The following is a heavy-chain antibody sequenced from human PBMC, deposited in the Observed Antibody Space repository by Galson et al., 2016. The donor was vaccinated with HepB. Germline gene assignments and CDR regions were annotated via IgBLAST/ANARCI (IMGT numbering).Heavy chain of an antibody. J-gene: IGHJ6*02. CDR2: INPSGGST. CDR3: AREGALVVPAAIGSNYYYYGMDV. V-gene: IGHV1-46*01. Sequence: SVKVSCKASGDTFTSYYIHWVRQAPGQGLEWMGKINPSGGSTSYAQKFQDRVTMTRDTSTSTVYMELSSLRSDDTAVYSCAREGALVVPAAIGSNYYYYGMDVWGQGTTVTVSS. CDR1: GDTFTSYY. D-gene: IGHD2-2*01.